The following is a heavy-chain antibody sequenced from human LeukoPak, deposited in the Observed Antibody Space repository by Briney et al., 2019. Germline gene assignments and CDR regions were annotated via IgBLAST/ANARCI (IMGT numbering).Heavy chain of an antibody. Sequence: ASVKVSCKSSGYTFTSYDINWVRQATGQGLEWMGWMNPNSGNTGYAQKFQGRVTMTRNTSISTAYMELSSLRSEDTAVYYCARGTNNYGDYEGIGYWGQGTLVTVSS. D-gene: IGHD4-17*01. CDR2: MNPNSGNT. CDR3: ARGTNNYGDYEGIGY. J-gene: IGHJ4*02. CDR1: GYTFTSYD. V-gene: IGHV1-8*01.